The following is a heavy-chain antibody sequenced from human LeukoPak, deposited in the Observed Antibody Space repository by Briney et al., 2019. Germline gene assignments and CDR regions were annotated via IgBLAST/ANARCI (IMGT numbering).Heavy chain of an antibody. J-gene: IGHJ4*02. Sequence: ASVKVSCKVSGYMFSELSMHWVRQAPGKGLEWMGSFDPVDGETIYAQKFQGRVTMTEDTSTDTAYMELSSLRSEDTAVYYCARDGYPNYFDYWGQGTLVTVSS. CDR3: ARDGYPNYFDY. D-gene: IGHD5-12*01. CDR1: GYMFSELS. CDR2: FDPVDGET. V-gene: IGHV1-24*01.